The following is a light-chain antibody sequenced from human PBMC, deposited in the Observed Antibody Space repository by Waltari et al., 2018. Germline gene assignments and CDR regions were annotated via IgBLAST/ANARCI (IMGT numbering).Light chain of an antibody. CDR1: SSDVGGYNY. J-gene: IGLJ3*02. V-gene: IGLV2-14*03. CDR3: SSYTSSSTWV. Sequence: QSALTQPASVSGSPGQSITISCTGTSSDVGGYNYVSWYQQHPGIAPKLMIYDVSKRPSGVSNRFSGSKSGNTASRTISGLQAEDEADYYCSSYTSSSTWVFGGGTKLTVL. CDR2: DVS.